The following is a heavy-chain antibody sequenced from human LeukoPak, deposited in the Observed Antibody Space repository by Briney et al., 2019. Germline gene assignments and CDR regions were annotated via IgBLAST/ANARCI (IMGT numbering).Heavy chain of an antibody. J-gene: IGHJ4*02. V-gene: IGHV3-48*03. D-gene: IGHD6-13*01. CDR3: AREYSSRWFPSAFAY. CDR2: ITSSASTI. CDR1: GFTFSSYE. Sequence: PGGSLRLSCTASGFTFSSYEMNWVRQAPGKGLEWVSYITSSASTIYYADSVKGRFTISRDNAKNSLFLQMNSLRAEDTAVYYCAREYSSRWFPSAFAYWGQGTLVTVSS.